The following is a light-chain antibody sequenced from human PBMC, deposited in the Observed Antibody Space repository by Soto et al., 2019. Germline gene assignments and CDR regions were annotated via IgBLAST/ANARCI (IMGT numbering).Light chain of an antibody. J-gene: IGKJ1*01. V-gene: IGKV1D-16*01. CDR1: QGINNW. Sequence: DIQMTQSPSSVSASVGDRVTITCRASQGINNWLAWYQQKPGKAPELLIYAVSYLQSGVPSRFSGSGSGTEFTLTISSLQPDDFATYYCLQYHTYRTFGQGTKVDIK. CDR2: AVS. CDR3: LQYHTYRT.